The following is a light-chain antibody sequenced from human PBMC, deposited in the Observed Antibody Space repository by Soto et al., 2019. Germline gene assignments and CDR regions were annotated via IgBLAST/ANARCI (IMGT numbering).Light chain of an antibody. Sequence: QSALTQPPSASGSPGQSVTISCTGTSSDVGGYNFVSWYQQHPGKAPKLIIYEVSKRPSGVPDRFSGSKSGNTASLTVSGIQAEDEADYYCSSYAGSSTCVFGTGTKLTVL. CDR2: EVS. V-gene: IGLV2-8*01. J-gene: IGLJ1*01. CDR3: SSYAGSSTCV. CDR1: SSDVGGYNF.